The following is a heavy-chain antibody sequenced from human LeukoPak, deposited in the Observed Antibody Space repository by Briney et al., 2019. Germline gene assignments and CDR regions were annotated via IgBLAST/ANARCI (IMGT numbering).Heavy chain of an antibody. Sequence: PSETLSLTCTVSDGSISSSSYYWGWIRQPPGKGLEWIGNMYYSGSTYYNSSLKSRVTISVDTSKNQFSLKLSSVTVADTAVYYCARGGYSYGDKVGMDYWGQGPLITVSS. CDR1: DGSISSSSYY. CDR3: ARGGYSYGDKVGMDY. CDR2: MYYSGST. J-gene: IGHJ4*02. V-gene: IGHV4-39*07. D-gene: IGHD5-18*01.